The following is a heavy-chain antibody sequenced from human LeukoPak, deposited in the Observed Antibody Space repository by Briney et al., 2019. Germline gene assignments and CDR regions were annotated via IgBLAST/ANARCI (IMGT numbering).Heavy chain of an antibody. Sequence: ASVKVSCKASGYTFTSYGISWVRQAPGQGLEWMGWISAYNGNTNYAQKLQGRVTMTTDTSTSTAYMELRSLRSDDTAVYYCARDRLVGATSYYYYGMDVWGQGTTVTVSS. CDR2: ISAYNGNT. CDR1: GYTFTSYG. J-gene: IGHJ6*02. D-gene: IGHD1-26*01. CDR3: ARDRLVGATSYYYYGMDV. V-gene: IGHV1-18*01.